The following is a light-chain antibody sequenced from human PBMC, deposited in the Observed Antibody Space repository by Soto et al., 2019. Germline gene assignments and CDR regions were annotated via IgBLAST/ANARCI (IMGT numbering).Light chain of an antibody. CDR2: AAS. V-gene: IGKV1D-8*03. Sequence: VIWRTQSPSLLSASTGDRFTISCLMSQGISSYLAWYQQKPGKAPELLIYAASTLQSGVTSRFSGSGSGTEFTLTISSLQPDDFATYYCQHYNSYSEAFGQGTKVDIK. CDR3: QHYNSYSEA. CDR1: QGISSY. J-gene: IGKJ1*01.